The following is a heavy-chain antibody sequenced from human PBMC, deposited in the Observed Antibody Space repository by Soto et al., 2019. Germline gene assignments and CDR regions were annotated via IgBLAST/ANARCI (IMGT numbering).Heavy chain of an antibody. CDR1: GYTFTSYA. D-gene: IGHD6-19*01. J-gene: IGHJ4*02. CDR3: ARPGSGPTDFDY. V-gene: IGHV1-3*01. Sequence: QVQLVQSGAEVKKPGASAKVSCKASGYTFTSYAMHWVRQAPGQRLEWMGWINAGNGNTKYSQKFQGRVTITRDTSASTAYMELSSLRSEDTAVYYSARPGSGPTDFDYWGQGTLVTVSS. CDR2: INAGNGNT.